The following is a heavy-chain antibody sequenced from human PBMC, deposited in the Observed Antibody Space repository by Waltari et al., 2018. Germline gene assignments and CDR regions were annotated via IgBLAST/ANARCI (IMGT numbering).Heavy chain of an antibody. D-gene: IGHD3-10*01. CDR3: ARDTGYYGSGSYNYFDY. CDR2: INPSGGST. J-gene: IGHJ4*02. CDR1: GYTFTSYY. V-gene: IGHV1-46*01. Sequence: QVQLVQSGAEVKKPGASVKVSCTASGYTFTSYYMTWVRQAPGQGLEWMGIINPSGGSTSYAQKFQGRVTMTRDTSTSTVYMELSSLRSEDTAVYYCARDTGYYGSGSYNYFDYWGQGTLVTVSS.